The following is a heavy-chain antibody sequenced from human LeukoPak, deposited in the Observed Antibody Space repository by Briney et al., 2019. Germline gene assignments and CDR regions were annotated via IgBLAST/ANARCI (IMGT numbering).Heavy chain of an antibody. CDR1: GGSISSSSYY. CDR2: IYYSGST. CDR3: VRSDDFWSGYYGY. V-gene: IGHV4-39*07. J-gene: IGHJ4*02. Sequence: SETLSLTCTVSGGSISSSSYYWGWIRQPPGKGLEWIGSIYYSGSTYYNPSLKSRVTISVDTSKNQFSLKLSSVTAADTAVYYCVRSDDFWSGYYGYWGQGTLVTVSS. D-gene: IGHD3-3*01.